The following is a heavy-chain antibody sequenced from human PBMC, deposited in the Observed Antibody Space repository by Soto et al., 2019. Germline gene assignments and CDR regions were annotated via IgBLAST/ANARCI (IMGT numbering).Heavy chain of an antibody. CDR1: GFTFSSYS. CDR2: ISSSSSTI. V-gene: IGHV3-48*01. J-gene: IGHJ4*02. CDR3: ARDSRPPDY. Sequence: PGGSLRLSCAASGFTFSSYSMNWVRQAPGKGLEWVSYISSSSSTIYYADSVKGRFTISRDNAKNSLYLQMNSLRAEDTAVYYCARDSRPPDYWGQGTLVTASS.